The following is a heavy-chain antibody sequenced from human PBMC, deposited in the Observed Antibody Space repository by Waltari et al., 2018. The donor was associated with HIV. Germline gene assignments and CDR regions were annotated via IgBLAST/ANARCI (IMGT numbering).Heavy chain of an antibody. Sequence: EVQLLESGGGLVQTGGSLRLSCAVSGFTFSNYGTHWIRQAPGKGLGWVSAISGSGGNTYYADSLKGRFTISRDNSKNTLYLQMNSLRAEDTAVYFCVKEHQYSHTWYSYYGMDVWGQGTTVTVSS. V-gene: IGHV3-23*01. CDR3: VKEHQYSHTWYSYYGMDV. J-gene: IGHJ6*02. CDR2: ISGSGGNT. CDR1: GFTFSNYG. D-gene: IGHD6-13*01.